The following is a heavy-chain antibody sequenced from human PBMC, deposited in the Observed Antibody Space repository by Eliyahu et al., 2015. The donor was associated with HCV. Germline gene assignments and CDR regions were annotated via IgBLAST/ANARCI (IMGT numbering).Heavy chain of an antibody. CDR2: IYYSGST. J-gene: IGHJ4*02. Sequence: QVQLQESGPGLVKPSQTLSLICTASGGSISSGGYYWSWIRQHPGKGLEWIGYIYYSGSTHYNPSLKSRVSISLDTSKNQFSLKLRSVTAADTAVYYCARDYGDYGWNYWGQGTLVTVSS. D-gene: IGHD4-17*01. V-gene: IGHV4-31*03. CDR1: GGSISSGGYY. CDR3: ARDYGDYGWNY.